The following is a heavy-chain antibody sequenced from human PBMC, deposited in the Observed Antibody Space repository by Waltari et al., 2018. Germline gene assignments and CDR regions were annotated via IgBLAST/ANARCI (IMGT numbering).Heavy chain of an antibody. CDR2: IFGTDDK. CDR3: GHYNFWSDTDGLEF. Sequence: QITLEESGPTVVKPTQTLTLTRPFPGFPLTPRGVAGGWVRQPTGKALEWLGLIFGTDDKRDIPSLRNRVTITKDTSKSQVVLTMTNMDPVDTATYYCGHYNFWSDTDGLEFLGQGTTGTVSS. J-gene: IGHJ6*02. CDR1: GFPLTPRGVA. D-gene: IGHD3-3*01. V-gene: IGHV2-5*01.